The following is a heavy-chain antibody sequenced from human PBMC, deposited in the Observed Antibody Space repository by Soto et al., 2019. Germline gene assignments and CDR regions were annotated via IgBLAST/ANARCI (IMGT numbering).Heavy chain of an antibody. V-gene: IGHV1-2*02. Sequence: ASVKVSCKASGYTFTGYYMHWVRQAPGQGLEWMGRIIPNSGRINYAQKFQGRVTISADKFTGTAYMELTGLRSDDTAVYYCAGDPDSHYNDSHASSYPWGQGTLVTVSS. CDR3: AGDPDSHYNDSHASSYP. D-gene: IGHD4-4*01. J-gene: IGHJ5*02. CDR1: GYTFTGYY. CDR2: IIPNSGRI.